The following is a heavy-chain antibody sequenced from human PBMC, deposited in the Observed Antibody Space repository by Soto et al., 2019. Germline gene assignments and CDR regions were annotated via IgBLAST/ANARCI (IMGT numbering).Heavy chain of an antibody. D-gene: IGHD3-16*01. Sequence: QVQLQESGPRLVKPSETLSLTCSVSDGSISPYYWSWIRQSPGKGLEWIGRIDANGYNNYNPSLKGRVTISVDTSKNQSSLKVTSVTAADTAMYFCARDGDGSVMPDSFHPCGRGTLCGVSS. J-gene: IGHJ5*02. V-gene: IGHV4-4*07. CDR3: ARDGDGSVMPDSFHP. CDR1: DGSISPYY. CDR2: IDANGYN.